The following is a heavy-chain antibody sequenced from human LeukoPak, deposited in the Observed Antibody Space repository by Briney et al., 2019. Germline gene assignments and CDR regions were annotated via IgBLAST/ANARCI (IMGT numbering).Heavy chain of an antibody. D-gene: IGHD1-7*01. Sequence: ASVKVSCKASSYTFTSYGISWVRQAPGQGLEWMGWISGYNGNTNSAQKLQGRVTMTTDTSTSTTYMELRSLSSDDTAVYYCARSSNPLPYKWNYVNWFDPWGQGTLVTVSS. V-gene: IGHV1-18*01. CDR2: ISGYNGNT. CDR3: ARSSNPLPYKWNYVNWFDP. J-gene: IGHJ5*02. CDR1: SYTFTSYG.